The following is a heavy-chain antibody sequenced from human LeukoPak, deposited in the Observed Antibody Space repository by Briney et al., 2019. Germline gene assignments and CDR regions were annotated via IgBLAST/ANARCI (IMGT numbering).Heavy chain of an antibody. V-gene: IGHV3-21*01. CDR1: GFTFSSYW. CDR3: VRQMIRFWFDP. Sequence: GGSLRLSCAASGFTFSSYWMSWVRQAPGKGLGWVSSISISSNYIYYADSVKGRFTISRDNAKNSLYLQMNSLRAEDTAVYYCVRQMIRFWFDPWGQGTLVTVSS. J-gene: IGHJ5*02. CDR2: ISISSNYI. D-gene: IGHD3-16*01.